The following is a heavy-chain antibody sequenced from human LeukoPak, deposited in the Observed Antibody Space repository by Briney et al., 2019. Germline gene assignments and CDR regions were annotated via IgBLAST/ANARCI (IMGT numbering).Heavy chain of an antibody. CDR2: LNPSSSDT. J-gene: IGHJ4*02. D-gene: IGHD3-10*02. CDR1: GYTFISHD. V-gene: IGHV1-8*01. Sequence: ASVKVSCKASGYTFISHDNYWVRQATGQGLEWMGWLNPSSSDTGYAQRLQGRVTITRDTSVTTAYMELSGLRSDDTAVYYCARAAAEFRSDYLRVLEFWGQGTLVTVSS. CDR3: ARAAAEFRSDYLRVLEF.